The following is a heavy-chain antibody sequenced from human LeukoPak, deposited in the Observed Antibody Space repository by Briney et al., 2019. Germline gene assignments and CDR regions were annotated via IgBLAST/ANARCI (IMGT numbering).Heavy chain of an antibody. J-gene: IGHJ5*02. CDR3: ARDGGFCSGGFCYRLFDP. CDR2: ISDSSITM. D-gene: IGHD2-15*01. Sequence: GGSLRLSCAASGFTFSSHNMVWVRQPPGKGLEWISHISDSSITMYYADSVKGQFTISRDNAKNSLYLQMNSLRAEDTAVYYCARDGGFCSGGFCYRLFDPWGQGTLVTVSS. V-gene: IGHV3-48*04. CDR1: GFTFSSHN.